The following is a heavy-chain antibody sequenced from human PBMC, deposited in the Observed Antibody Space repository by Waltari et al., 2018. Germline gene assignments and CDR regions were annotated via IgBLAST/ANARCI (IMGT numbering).Heavy chain of an antibody. D-gene: IGHD2-15*01. Sequence: QVQLQESGPGLVKPSQTLSLTCTVSGGSISSGSYYWSWIRQPAGKGLEWIGRIYTSGSTNYTPSRKSRVTISVDTSKNQFSLKLSSVTAADTAVYYCARGRRILGYWGQGTLVTVSS. CDR2: IYTSGST. V-gene: IGHV4-61*02. CDR1: GGSISSGSYY. CDR3: ARGRRILGY. J-gene: IGHJ4*02.